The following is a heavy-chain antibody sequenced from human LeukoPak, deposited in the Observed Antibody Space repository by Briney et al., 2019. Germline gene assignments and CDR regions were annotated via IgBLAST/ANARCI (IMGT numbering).Heavy chain of an antibody. CDR1: GFTFSSYA. J-gene: IGHJ4*01. D-gene: IGHD6-13*01. V-gene: IGHV3-30-3*01. CDR2: ISYDGSNK. Sequence: GRSLRLSCAASGFTFSSYAMHWVRQAPGKGLEWVAVISYDGSNKYYADSVKGRFTISRDNSKNTLYLQMNSLRAEDTAVYYCARSIAAAGTFYFDYWGHGTLVTVSS. CDR3: ARSIAAAGTFYFDY.